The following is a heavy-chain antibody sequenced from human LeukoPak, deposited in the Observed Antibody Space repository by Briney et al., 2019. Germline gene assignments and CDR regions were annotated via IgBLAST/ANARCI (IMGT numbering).Heavy chain of an antibody. CDR3: ARAGYCYDSSGYYYGVFDY. Sequence: SETLSLTCTVSGGSISSHYWSWIRQPPGKGLEWIGYIYYSGSTNYNPSLKSRVTISVDTSKNQFSLKLSSVTAADTAVYYCARAGYCYDSSGYYYGVFDYWGQGTLVTVSS. D-gene: IGHD3-22*01. CDR2: IYYSGST. CDR1: GGSISSHY. V-gene: IGHV4-59*11. J-gene: IGHJ4*02.